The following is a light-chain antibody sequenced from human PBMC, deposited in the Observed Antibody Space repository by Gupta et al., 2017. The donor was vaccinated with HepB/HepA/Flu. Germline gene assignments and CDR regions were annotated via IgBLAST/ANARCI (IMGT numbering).Light chain of an antibody. V-gene: IGKV3-20*01. CDR2: GAS. J-gene: IGKJ1*01. CDR3: QQYDSSPWT. Sequence: EIVLTQSPAPLSFSPGEKATPPCRASRRVSSSYLAWYQQKPGQAPRLLIYGASSRATGIPDRFSGSGSGTDFTLTISSLEPEDFAAYYCQQYDSSPWTFGQGTKVEIK. CDR1: RRVSSSY.